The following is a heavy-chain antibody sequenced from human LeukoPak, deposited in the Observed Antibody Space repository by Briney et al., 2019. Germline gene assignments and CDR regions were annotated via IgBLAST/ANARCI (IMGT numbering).Heavy chain of an antibody. CDR2: IYSSGST. CDR3: AKGGKGFPLGLRFDS. J-gene: IGHJ4*02. Sequence: PSETLSLTCTVSGGSISSYYWTWLRQPAGKGLEWIGRIYSSGSTNYNPSLESRVTMSVDTSKNQFSLKLTSLTAADSAVYYCAKGGKGFPLGLRFDSWGQGTLVSVSS. CDR1: GGSISSYY. D-gene: IGHD2-21*01. V-gene: IGHV4-4*07.